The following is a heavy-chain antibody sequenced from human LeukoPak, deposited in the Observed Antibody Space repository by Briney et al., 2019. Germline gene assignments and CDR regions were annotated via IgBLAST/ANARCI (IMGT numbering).Heavy chain of an antibody. CDR1: GHTFTDDY. J-gene: IGHJ3*02. D-gene: IGHD6-13*01. Sequence: GASVKVSCKASGHTFTDDYVHWVRQAPGQGLEWMGWINPNSGVTNYAQKFQGRVTMTRDMSISTAYMELSRLRSDDTAVYYCAREWGLGQQLVLRFAFDIWGQGTMVTVSS. CDR2: INPNSGVT. V-gene: IGHV1-2*02. CDR3: AREWGLGQQLVLRFAFDI.